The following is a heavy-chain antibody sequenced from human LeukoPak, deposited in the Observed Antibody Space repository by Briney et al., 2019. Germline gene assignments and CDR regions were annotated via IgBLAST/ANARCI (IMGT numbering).Heavy chain of an antibody. J-gene: IGHJ3*02. CDR2: IYTGGST. CDR3: ARESSGSRSYYNQRWAFDI. D-gene: IGHD3-10*01. V-gene: IGHV4-61*02. Sequence: SQTLSLTCTVAGGSISSGSHYWSWIRQPAGKGREWIVSIYTGGSTNYNLFLKSRVTISVDTSKNQFSLKLSSVTAADTAVYYCARESSGSRSYYNQRWAFDIWGQGTMVTVSS. CDR1: GGSISSGSHY.